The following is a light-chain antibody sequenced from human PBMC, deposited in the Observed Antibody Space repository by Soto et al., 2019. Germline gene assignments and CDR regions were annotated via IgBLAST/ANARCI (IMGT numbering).Light chain of an antibody. Sequence: EIVLTQSPGTLSLSPGERATLSCRASQSVSSSYLAWYQQKPGQAPRLLIYGASSRATGIPDRFSGSGSGTDFTLTISRLEPEDFAVYYCQQYGSSSLTFGPGTKADIK. CDR3: QQYGSSSLT. CDR2: GAS. CDR1: QSVSSSY. J-gene: IGKJ3*01. V-gene: IGKV3-20*01.